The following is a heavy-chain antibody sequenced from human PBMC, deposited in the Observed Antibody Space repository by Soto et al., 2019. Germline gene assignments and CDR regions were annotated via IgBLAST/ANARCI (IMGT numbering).Heavy chain of an antibody. CDR2: IYYSGRS. V-gene: IGHV4-39*01. CDR1: GGSITSSSYY. J-gene: IGHJ4*02. Sequence: SETLSLTCTVSGGSITSSSYYWGWIRQPPGKGLEWIGGIYYSGRSYYNPSLKSRVTMSVDTSKNQFSLTLNSVTAADAAVYYCARQRTTVVTQAYFDHWGQGTLATVSS. CDR3: ARQRTTVVTQAYFDH. D-gene: IGHD4-17*01.